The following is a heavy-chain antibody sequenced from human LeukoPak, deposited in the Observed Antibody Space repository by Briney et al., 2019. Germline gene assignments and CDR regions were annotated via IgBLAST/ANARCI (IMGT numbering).Heavy chain of an antibody. V-gene: IGHV4-31*03. CDR2: IYYSGST. Sequence: PSETLSLTCTVSGGSLSSGGYYWSWIRQHPGKGLEWIGYIYYSGSTYYNPSLKSRVTISVDTSKNQFSLKLSSVTAADTAVYYCAREVVVTAYFDYWGQGTLVTVSS. J-gene: IGHJ4*02. CDR1: GGSLSSGGYY. CDR3: AREVVVTAYFDY. D-gene: IGHD2-21*02.